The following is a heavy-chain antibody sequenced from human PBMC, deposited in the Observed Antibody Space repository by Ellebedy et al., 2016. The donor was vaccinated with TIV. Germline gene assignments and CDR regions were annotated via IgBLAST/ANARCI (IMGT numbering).Heavy chain of an antibody. CDR1: GYTFTGYY. CDR3: ASTPPPVTTQNWFDP. J-gene: IGHJ5*02. Sequence: AASVKVSCKASGYTFTGYYMHWVRQAPGQGLEWMGWINPNSGGTNYAQKFQGRVTMTRDTSISTAYMELSRLRSDDTAVYYCASTPPPVTTQNWFDPWGQGTLVTVSS. V-gene: IGHV1-2*02. CDR2: INPNSGGT. D-gene: IGHD4-17*01.